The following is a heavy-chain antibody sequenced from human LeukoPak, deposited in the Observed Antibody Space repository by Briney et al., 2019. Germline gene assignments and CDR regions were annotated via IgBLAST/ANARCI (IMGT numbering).Heavy chain of an antibody. J-gene: IGHJ6*03. Sequence: PSETLSLTCAVYGGSFSGYYWSWIRQPPGKGLEWIGEINHSGSTNYNPSLKSRVTISVDTSKNQFSLKLSSVTAADTAVYYCARGSNFWSGHYRGYYYYMDVWGKGTTVTVSS. CDR1: GGSFSGYY. CDR2: INHSGST. CDR3: ARGSNFWSGHYRGYYYYMDV. D-gene: IGHD3-3*01. V-gene: IGHV4-34*01.